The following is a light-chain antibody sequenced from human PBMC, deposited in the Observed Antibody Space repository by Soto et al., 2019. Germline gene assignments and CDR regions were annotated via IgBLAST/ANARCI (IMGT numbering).Light chain of an antibody. CDR2: VAS. V-gene: IGKV1-5*01. CDR1: QSISSW. J-gene: IGKJ2*01. Sequence: DIQMTQSPSTLSASVGDRVTITCRASQSISSWLAWYQQKPGKAPKLLIYVASSLESGVPSRFSGSGSGTEFTLTNSSLQPDDFATYYCQQYNSYSETFGQGTKLEIK. CDR3: QQYNSYSET.